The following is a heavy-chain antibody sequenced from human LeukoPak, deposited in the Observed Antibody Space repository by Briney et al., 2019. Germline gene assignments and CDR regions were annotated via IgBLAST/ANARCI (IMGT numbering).Heavy chain of an antibody. CDR1: GFTLSSYW. J-gene: IGHJ4*02. CDR3: AAVSDY. Sequence: GGSLRLSCVASGFTLSSYWMHWVRQAPGKGLVWVSGVNDDGSATYYADSVKGRFTISRDSAKNTLYLQMNSLRAEDTALYYCAAVSDYWGQGTLVTVSS. CDR2: VNDDGSAT. V-gene: IGHV3-74*01.